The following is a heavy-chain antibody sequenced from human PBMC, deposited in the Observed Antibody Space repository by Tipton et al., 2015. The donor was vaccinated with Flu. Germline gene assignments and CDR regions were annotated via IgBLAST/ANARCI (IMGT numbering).Heavy chain of an antibody. CDR1: GGSSSTYY. CDR2: IHKTGSA. CDR3: ARRDFSNYVSEPKNWFDP. D-gene: IGHD4-11*01. J-gene: IGHJ5*02. V-gene: IGHV4-34*01. Sequence: TLSLTCAVYGGSSSTYYWGWIRQPPGKGLEWIGNIHKTGSAYFNPSLRSRVTISVDTSKNQFSLRLTSVTAADTAVYYCARRDFSNYVSEPKNWFDPWGQGTLVTVSS.